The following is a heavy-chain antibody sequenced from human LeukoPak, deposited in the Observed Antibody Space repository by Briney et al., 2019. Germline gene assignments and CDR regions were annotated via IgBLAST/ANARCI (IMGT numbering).Heavy chain of an antibody. V-gene: IGHV1-8*01. J-gene: IGHJ4*02. CDR2: MNPNSGNT. D-gene: IGHD6-13*01. Sequence: ASVKVSCKASGYTFTSYDINWVRQATRQGLEWMGWMNPNSGNTGYAQKFQGSVTMTRNTSISTAYMELSSLRSEDTAVYYCTRGQGSSWYYFDYWGQGTLVTVSS. CDR1: GYTFTSYD. CDR3: TRGQGSSWYYFDY.